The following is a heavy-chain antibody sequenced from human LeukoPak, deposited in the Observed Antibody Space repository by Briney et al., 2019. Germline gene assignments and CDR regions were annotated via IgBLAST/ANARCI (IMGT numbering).Heavy chain of an antibody. CDR1: GGSISSGDYY. V-gene: IGHV4-30-4*01. CDR2: IYYSGST. J-gene: IGHJ4*02. CDR3: ARDRINEGNHLDY. Sequence: SETLSLTCTVSGGSISSGDYYWSWIRQPPGKGLEWIGYIYYSGSTYYNPSLKSRVTISVDTSKNQFSLKLSSVTAAETAVYYCARDRINEGNHLDYWGQGTLVTVSS. D-gene: IGHD4-23*01.